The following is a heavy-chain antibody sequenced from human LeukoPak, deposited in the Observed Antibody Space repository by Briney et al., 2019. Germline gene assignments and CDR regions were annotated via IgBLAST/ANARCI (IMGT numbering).Heavy chain of an antibody. Sequence: SGGSLRLSCAASGFTFSTYGMHWVRQAPGKGLEWVAVISYDGGDKYYADSVKGRFTISRDNSKNTLYLQMIGLRAEDTAVYYCAREETGDYFDYWGQGTLVTVSS. CDR1: GFTFSTYG. V-gene: IGHV3-30*03. J-gene: IGHJ4*02. CDR3: AREETGDYFDY. D-gene: IGHD1-1*01. CDR2: ISYDGGDK.